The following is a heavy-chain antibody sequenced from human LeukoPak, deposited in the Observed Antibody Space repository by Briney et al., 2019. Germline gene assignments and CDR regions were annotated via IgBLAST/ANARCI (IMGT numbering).Heavy chain of an antibody. CDR1: GFTFSRYG. J-gene: IGHJ4*02. V-gene: IGHV3-30*18. CDR3: AKDMGYYYGSGSYPPENDY. CDR2: VFFEGSNK. D-gene: IGHD3-10*01. Sequence: GRSLRLSCAASGFTFSRYGMHWVRQAPGKGLEWVAVVFFEGSNKYYADSVKGRFTISRDNSKNTLSLQMNSLRAEDTAVYYCAKDMGYYYGSGSYPPENDYWGQGTLVTVSS.